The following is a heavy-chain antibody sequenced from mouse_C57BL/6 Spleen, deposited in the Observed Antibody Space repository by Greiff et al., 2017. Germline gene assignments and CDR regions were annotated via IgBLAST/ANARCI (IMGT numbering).Heavy chain of an antibody. Sequence: QVQLQQSGAELAKPGASVKLSCKASGYTFTSYWMHWVKQRPGQGLEWIGYINPSSGYTKYNQKFKDKATLTADKSSSSAYMQLRSLTSEDSGVYYGRRSDYDSGAWFAYWSQGTRVTVSA. CDR3: RRSDYDSGAWFAY. CDR1: GYTFTSYW. J-gene: IGHJ3*01. V-gene: IGHV1-7*01. D-gene: IGHD2-4*01. CDR2: INPSSGYT.